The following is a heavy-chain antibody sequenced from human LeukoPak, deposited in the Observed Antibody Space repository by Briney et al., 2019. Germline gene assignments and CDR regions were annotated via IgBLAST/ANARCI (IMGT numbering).Heavy chain of an antibody. CDR3: ARESVGRLLGGNYGFDY. CDR2: IIPILGIA. D-gene: IGHD4-23*01. J-gene: IGHJ4*02. CDR1: GYTFTGYY. V-gene: IGHV1-69*04. Sequence: SVKVSCKASGYTFTGYYMHWVRQAPGQGLEWMGRIIPILGIANYAQKFQGRVTITADKSTSTAYMELSSLRSEDTAVYYCARESVGRLLGGNYGFDYWGQGTLVTVSS.